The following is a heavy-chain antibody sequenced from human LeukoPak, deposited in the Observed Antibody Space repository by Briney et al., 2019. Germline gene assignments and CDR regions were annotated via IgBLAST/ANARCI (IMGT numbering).Heavy chain of an antibody. J-gene: IGHJ4*02. D-gene: IGHD2-2*01. CDR1: GGSISSGDYY. V-gene: IGHV4-30-4*08. CDR2: IYYSGIT. CDR3: ARTRIRYQLPTAFDY. Sequence: SETLSLTCTVSGGSISSGDYYWSWIRQPPGKGLEWIGYIYYSGITYYNPSLKGRLTISVDMAQNQFSLKLTSVTAADTAVYFCARTRIRYQLPTAFDYWGQGTLVTVSS.